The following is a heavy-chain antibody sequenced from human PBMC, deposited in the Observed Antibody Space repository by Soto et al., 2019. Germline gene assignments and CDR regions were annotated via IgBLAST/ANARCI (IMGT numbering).Heavy chain of an antibody. V-gene: IGHV3-53*01. J-gene: IGHJ4*02. CDR3: ARTYYYDSSGYGGYFDH. CDR2: IYSGGST. CDR1: GLTVSRNF. D-gene: IGHD3-22*01. Sequence: EVQLVESGGSLILPGGSLRLSCAASGLTVSRNFMSWVRQAPGKGLEWVSVIYSGGSTYYADSVEGRFTVSRDNSENMLYLQMNSLRAEDTAVYFCARTYYYDSSGYGGYFDHWGQGTLVTVSS.